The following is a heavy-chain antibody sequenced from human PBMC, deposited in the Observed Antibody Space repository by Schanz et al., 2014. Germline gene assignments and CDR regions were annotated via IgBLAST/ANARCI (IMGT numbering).Heavy chain of an antibody. V-gene: IGHV1-2*06. J-gene: IGHJ3*02. CDR3: AREMLDIVATMDDDAFDI. CDR2: INPNSGGT. CDR1: GHPFTDYY. D-gene: IGHD5-12*01. Sequence: QVQLVQSGAEVKKPGASVKVSCKASGHPFTDYYMHWVRQAPGQGLEWMGRINPNSGGTNYAQKFQGRVTMTRDTSISTAYMEMSRLISDDTAVYYCAREMLDIVATMDDDAFDIWGQGTMVTVSS.